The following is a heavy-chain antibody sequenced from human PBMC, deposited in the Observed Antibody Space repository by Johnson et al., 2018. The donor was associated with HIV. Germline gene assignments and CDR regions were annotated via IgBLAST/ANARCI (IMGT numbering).Heavy chain of an antibody. CDR2: INWNGGSA. J-gene: IGHJ3*02. Sequence: VQLVESGGGVVRPGGSLRLSCAASGFTFDDYDMTWVRQGPGKGLEWVSGINWNGGSAGYAESVKGRFTISRDDSKNTLYLQMNSLKTEDTAVYYCTTDSGWVPLEAFDIWGQGTMVTVSS. D-gene: IGHD6-19*01. CDR1: GFTFDDYD. V-gene: IGHV3-20*04. CDR3: TTDSGWVPLEAFDI.